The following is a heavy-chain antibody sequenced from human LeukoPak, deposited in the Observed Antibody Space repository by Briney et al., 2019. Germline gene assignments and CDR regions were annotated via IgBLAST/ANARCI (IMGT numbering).Heavy chain of an antibody. CDR3: AKDPRYYYGSGSYYNPYYFDY. CDR2: ISSSSSYI. J-gene: IGHJ4*02. D-gene: IGHD3-10*01. CDR1: GFTFSSYS. Sequence: GGSLRLSCAASGFTFSSYSMNWVRQAPGKGLEWVSSISSSSSYIYYADSVKGRFTISRDNSKNTLYLQMNSLRAEDTAVYYCAKDPRYYYGSGSYYNPYYFDYWGQGTLVTVSS. V-gene: IGHV3-21*01.